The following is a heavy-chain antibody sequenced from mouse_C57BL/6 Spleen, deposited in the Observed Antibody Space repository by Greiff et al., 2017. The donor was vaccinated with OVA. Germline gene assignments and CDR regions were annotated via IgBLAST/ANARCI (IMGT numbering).Heavy chain of an antibody. D-gene: IGHD1-1*01. CDR2: IYPGDGDT. CDR1: GYAFRSSW. V-gene: IGHV1-82*01. CDR3: ARNDLYYYGSSGFAY. J-gene: IGHJ3*01. Sequence: QVQLKESGPELVKPGASVTISCKASGYAFRSSWMNWVKQRPGKGLEWIGRIYPGDGDTNYNGKFKGKATLTADKSSSTAYMQLSSLTSEDSAVYFCARNDLYYYGSSGFAYWGQGTLVTVSA.